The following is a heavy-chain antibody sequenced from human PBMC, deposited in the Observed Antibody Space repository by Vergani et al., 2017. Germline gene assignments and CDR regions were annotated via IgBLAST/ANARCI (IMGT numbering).Heavy chain of an antibody. CDR3: AMTYKLPTIPPEYYLDN. CDR2: IYTSGNT. CDR1: SGSLSRESYY. Sequence: QVHLQESGPGQVTPLQTLSLSCIVSSGSLSRESYYWTWIRQPAGKGLEWIGRIYTSGNTNYNPSLKSRVTMSLDTSKTQLPLKLRSVTAADTARYFCAMTYKLPTIPPEYYLDNWGRGTLVTVSS. V-gene: IGHV4-61*02. D-gene: IGHD2-2*01. J-gene: IGHJ4*02.